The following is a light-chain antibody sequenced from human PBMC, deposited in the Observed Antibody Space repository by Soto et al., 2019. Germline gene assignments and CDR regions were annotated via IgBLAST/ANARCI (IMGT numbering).Light chain of an antibody. CDR2: DAS. CDR1: QSVNSY. Sequence: EIVLTQSPATLSLSPGERATLSCRASQSVNSYLAWYQHKPGQAPRLLIYDASNRATGIPARFSGSGSGTDFTLTISSLEPEDFAVYYCQQRSGTFGQGTKVEIK. V-gene: IGKV3-11*01. CDR3: QQRSGT. J-gene: IGKJ1*01.